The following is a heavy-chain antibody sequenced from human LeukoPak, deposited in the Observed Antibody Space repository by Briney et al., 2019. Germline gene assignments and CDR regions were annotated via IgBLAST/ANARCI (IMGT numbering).Heavy chain of an antibody. V-gene: IGHV1-46*01. Sequence: ASVKVSCKASGYTFTSYYMHWVRQAPGQGLEWMGIINPSGGSTSYAQKFQGRVTMTRDMSTSTVYMELSSLRSEDTAVCYCATEGSIAAAGFDYWGQGTLVTVSS. D-gene: IGHD6-13*01. CDR1: GYTFTSYY. J-gene: IGHJ4*02. CDR3: ATEGSIAAAGFDY. CDR2: INPSGGST.